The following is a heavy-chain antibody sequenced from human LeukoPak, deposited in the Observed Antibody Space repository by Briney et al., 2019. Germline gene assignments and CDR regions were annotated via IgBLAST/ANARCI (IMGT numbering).Heavy chain of an antibody. V-gene: IGHV3-30*12. CDR2: IQYDGSNE. CDR1: RFTFSSYG. D-gene: IGHD1-26*01. CDR3: ARRRDSGSLQHFDY. J-gene: IGHJ4*02. Sequence: GGSLRLSCAASRFTFSSYGMHWVRQAPGKGLEWVAYIQYDGSNEQYADSVKGRFSISRDSSKNILYLQMNSLRAEDTAVYYCARRRDSGSLQHFDYWGQGTLVTVSS.